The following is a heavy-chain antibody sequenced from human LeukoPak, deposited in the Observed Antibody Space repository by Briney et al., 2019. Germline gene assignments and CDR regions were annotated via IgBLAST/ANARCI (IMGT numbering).Heavy chain of an antibody. D-gene: IGHD3-10*01. Sequence: GASVKVSCKASGYTFTSYGISWVRQAPGQGLEWMGWISAYNGNTNYAQKLQGRVTMTTDTSTSTAYMELRSLRSDDTAVYYCARDLQTRGDWYFDLWGRGTLVTVSS. CDR2: ISAYNGNT. CDR1: GYTFTSYG. J-gene: IGHJ2*01. CDR3: ARDLQTRGDWYFDL. V-gene: IGHV1-18*01.